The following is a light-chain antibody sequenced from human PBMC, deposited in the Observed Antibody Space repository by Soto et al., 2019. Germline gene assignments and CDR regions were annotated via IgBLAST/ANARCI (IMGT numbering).Light chain of an antibody. CDR2: TAS. J-gene: IGKJ3*01. V-gene: IGKV1-39*01. CDR1: QNITRN. Sequence: DIQMTQSPSSLSASVGDGVTITCRASQNITRNLNWYQQKPGKAPKLLIYTASNFRSGVPPRFSGSGSGTDFTLTIRSLHFEDFATYYCQQSFTTPFTFGPGTIVNI. CDR3: QQSFTTPFT.